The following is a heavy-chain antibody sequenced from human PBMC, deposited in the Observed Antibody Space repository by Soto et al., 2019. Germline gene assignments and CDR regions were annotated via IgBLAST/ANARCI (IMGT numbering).Heavy chain of an antibody. D-gene: IGHD2-2*01. CDR1: GFTFSSYA. CDR3: AKDYCSSTSCYFDGLFDY. V-gene: IGHV3-23*01. Sequence: GGSLRLSCAASGFTFSSYAMSWVRQAPGKGLEWVSAISGSGGSTYYADSVKGRFTISRDNSKNTLYLQMNSLRAEETAVYYCAKDYCSSTSCYFDGLFDYWGQGTLVTVSS. J-gene: IGHJ4*02. CDR2: ISGSGGST.